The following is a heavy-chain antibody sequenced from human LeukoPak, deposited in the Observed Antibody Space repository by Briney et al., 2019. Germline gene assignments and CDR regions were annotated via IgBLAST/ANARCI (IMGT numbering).Heavy chain of an antibody. CDR1: GFTFSSYA. D-gene: IGHD5-18*01. Sequence: GGSLRLSCAASGFTFSSYAMSWVRQAPGKGLEWVSAISGSGGSTYYADSVKGRFTISRDNSKNTLYLQMNSLRAEDTAVYYCAKVAPIQLWLKPYYYGMDVWGQGTTVTVSS. J-gene: IGHJ6*02. CDR3: AKVAPIQLWLKPYYYGMDV. V-gene: IGHV3-23*01. CDR2: ISGSGGST.